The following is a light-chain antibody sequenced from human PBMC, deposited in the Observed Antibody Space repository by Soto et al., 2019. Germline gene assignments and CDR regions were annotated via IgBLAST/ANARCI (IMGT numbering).Light chain of an antibody. CDR1: QSVSSSY. CDR3: QQYGSSPPWT. V-gene: IGKV3-20*01. CDR2: CAS. Sequence: EIVLTQSPGPLSLSPGERATLSCSASQSVSSSYLAWYQQKPGQAPRLRIYCASSRATGIPDRFSGSGSGTDFTLTISRLGPEDFAVYYCQQYGSSPPWTFGQGTNVEIK. J-gene: IGKJ1*01.